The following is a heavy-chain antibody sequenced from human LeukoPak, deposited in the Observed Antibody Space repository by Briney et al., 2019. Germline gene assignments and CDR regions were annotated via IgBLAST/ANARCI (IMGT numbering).Heavy chain of an antibody. D-gene: IGHD3-22*01. J-gene: IGHJ5*02. V-gene: IGHV3-23*01. Sequence: GGSLRLSCAASEFTFTNYAMSWARQAPGEGLEWVSAISSSGAVTSYTNSVRGRFTISGDNSKNTVYLQMNSLTAEDTAIYYCARNRHDSARLPFDPWGQGTLVTVSS. CDR1: EFTFTNYA. CDR3: ARNRHDSARLPFDP. CDR2: ISSSGAVT.